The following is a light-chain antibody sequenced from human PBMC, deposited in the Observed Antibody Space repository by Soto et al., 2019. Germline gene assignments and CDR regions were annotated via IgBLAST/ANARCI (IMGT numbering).Light chain of an antibody. CDR3: QTWGTGIRV. V-gene: IGLV1-40*01. Sequence: QLVLTQPPSMSGAPGQRVTISCTGSSSNIGAGYTVHWYQQLPETAPKLLISVNNDRPSGVPDRFSVSKSGTSASLAITGLQAEDEADYYCQTWGTGIRVFGGGTKLTVL. J-gene: IGLJ3*02. CDR2: VNN. CDR1: SSNIGAGYT.